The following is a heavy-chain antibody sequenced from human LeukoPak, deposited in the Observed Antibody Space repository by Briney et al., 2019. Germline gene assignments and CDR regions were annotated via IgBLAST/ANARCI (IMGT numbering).Heavy chain of an antibody. J-gene: IGHJ4*02. V-gene: IGHV3-30*03. CDR3: ACSGYDY. CDR2: ISYDGSNK. Sequence: GGSLRLSCAASGFTFSSYGMHWVRQAPGKGLEWVAVISYDGSNKYYADSVKGRFTISRDNSKNTPYLQMNSLRAEDTAVYYCACSGYDYWGQGTLVMVSS. D-gene: IGHD6-19*01. CDR1: GFTFSSYG.